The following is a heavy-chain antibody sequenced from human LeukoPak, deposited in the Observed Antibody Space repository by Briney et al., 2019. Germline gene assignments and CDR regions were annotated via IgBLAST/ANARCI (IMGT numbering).Heavy chain of an antibody. CDR2: IYHSGST. V-gene: IGHV4-30-2*01. CDR3: ARDGHGDYLAADY. D-gene: IGHD4-17*01. J-gene: IGHJ4*02. Sequence: SETLSLTCAVSGGSISSGGYSWSWIRQPPGKGLEWIGYIYHSGSTYYNPSLKSRVTISVDRSKNQFSLKLSSVTAADTAVYYCARDGHGDYLAADYWGQGTLVTVSS. CDR1: GGSISSGGYS.